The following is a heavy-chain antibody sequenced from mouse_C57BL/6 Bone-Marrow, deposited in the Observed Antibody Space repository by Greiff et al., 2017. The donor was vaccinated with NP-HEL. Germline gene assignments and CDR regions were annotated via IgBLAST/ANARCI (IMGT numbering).Heavy chain of an antibody. CDR2: INPSSGYT. D-gene: IGHD2-4*01. CDR1: GYTFTSYW. V-gene: IGHV1-7*01. J-gene: IGHJ2*01. CDR3: ARGEYDYDSYYFDY. Sequence: QVQLKQSGAELAKPGASVKLSCKASGYTFTSYWMHWVKQRPGQGLEWIGYINPSSGYTKYNQKFKDKATLTADKSSSTAYMQLSSLPYEDSAVYYCARGEYDYDSYYFDYWGQGTALTVSS.